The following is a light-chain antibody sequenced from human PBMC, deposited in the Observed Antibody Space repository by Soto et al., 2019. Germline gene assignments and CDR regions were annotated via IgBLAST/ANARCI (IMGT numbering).Light chain of an antibody. CDR1: SSNIGSTS. Sequence: QSVLAQPPSLSGTPGQRVTMSCSGSSSNIGSTSVHWFQQFPGTAPKVLIHSNDKRPSGVPDRFSGSKSGTSASLAISGLQSEDEADYYCAEWDDSLNGFVFGIGTKVTV. CDR3: AEWDDSLNGFV. V-gene: IGLV1-44*01. CDR2: SND. J-gene: IGLJ1*01.